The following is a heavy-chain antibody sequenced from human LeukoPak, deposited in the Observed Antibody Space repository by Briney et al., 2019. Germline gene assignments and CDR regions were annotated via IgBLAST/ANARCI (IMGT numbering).Heavy chain of an antibody. CDR2: IYYSGST. CDR3: ASVIAPPRMGYFDY. CDR1: GGSLSSYY. Sequence: KPSGTLSLTSTCSGGSLSSYYWSWIRQPPGKGLVWFGSIYYSGSTNYDPSLKSRVTISVDTSKNQFSLKLSSVTAADTAVYYCASVIAPPRMGYFDYWGQGTLVTVSS. J-gene: IGHJ4*02. D-gene: IGHD3-16*02. V-gene: IGHV4-59*01.